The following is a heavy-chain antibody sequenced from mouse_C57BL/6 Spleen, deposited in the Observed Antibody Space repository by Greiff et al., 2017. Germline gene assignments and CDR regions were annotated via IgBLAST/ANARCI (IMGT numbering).Heavy chain of an antibody. CDR3: AGGGNDY. CDR1: GYTFTDYY. J-gene: IGHJ2*01. CDR2: IYPGSGNT. V-gene: IGHV1-76*01. Sequence: VQLQQSGAELVRPGASVKLSCKASGYTFTDYYINWVKQRPGQGLEWIARIYPGSGNTYYNEKFKGKATLTAEKSSSTAYMQLSSLTSEDSAVYFCAGGGNDYWGQGTTLTVSS. D-gene: IGHD2-1*01.